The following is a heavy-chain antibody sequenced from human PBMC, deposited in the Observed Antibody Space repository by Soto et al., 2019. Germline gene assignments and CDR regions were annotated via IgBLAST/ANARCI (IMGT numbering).Heavy chain of an antibody. D-gene: IGHD3-9*01. CDR3: ARSAKFDWLNYHHSYMDV. CDR1: GFIFSNYG. CDR2: ISNNGGST. V-gene: IGHV3-64*07. Sequence: EVQLGESGGGLVQPGGSLRLSCAASGFIFSNYGMHWVRQAPGKGLEYVSAISNNGGSTYYVDSVKGRFTVSRDNSKNTLYLQMGSLRAEDMAVYYCARSAKFDWLNYHHSYMDVWGKGTTVIVSS. J-gene: IGHJ6*03.